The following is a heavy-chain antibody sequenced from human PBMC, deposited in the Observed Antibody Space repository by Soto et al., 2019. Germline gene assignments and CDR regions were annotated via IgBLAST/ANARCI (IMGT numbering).Heavy chain of an antibody. V-gene: IGHV1-2*04. CDR3: ARGVFYSSSFWVYYFDY. J-gene: IGHJ4*02. CDR1: GYTFTGYY. CDR2: INPNSGGT. D-gene: IGHD6-6*01. Sequence: GASVKVSCKASGYTFTGYYMHWVRQAPGQGLEWMGWINPNSGGTNYAQKFQGWVTMTRDTSISTAYMELSRLRSDDTAVYYCARGVFYSSSFWVYYFDYWGQGTLVTVSS.